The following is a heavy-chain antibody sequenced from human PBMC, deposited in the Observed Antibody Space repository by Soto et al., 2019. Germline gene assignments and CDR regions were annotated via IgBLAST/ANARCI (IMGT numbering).Heavy chain of an antibody. CDR1: GESISNFY. V-gene: IGHV4-4*07. Sequence: SETLSLTCSVSGESISNFYWSWVRQSAGKGLEWIGHVHVSGGTNYNAPLQSRVTMSVDTSSNHVSLQLTSLTVADTAVYYCARDRYGWYPCFDLDVWRPGTTVTVSS. CDR3: ARDRYGWYPCFDLDV. D-gene: IGHD6-19*01. J-gene: IGHJ6*02. CDR2: VHVSGGT.